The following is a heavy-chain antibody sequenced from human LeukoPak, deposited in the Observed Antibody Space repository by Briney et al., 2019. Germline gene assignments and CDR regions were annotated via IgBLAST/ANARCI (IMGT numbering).Heavy chain of an antibody. CDR1: GYTFTDYY. J-gene: IGHJ5*02. V-gene: IGHV1-2*02. D-gene: IGHD6-6*01. CDR3: ARDVFAEYSTHHKFDP. Sequence: ASVKVSCKASGYTFTDYYMHWVRQAPGQGLEWMGWINPNSGGTNYAQNFQGRVTMARDTSISTAYMEFSRLSSDDTAMYYCARDVFAEYSTHHKFDPWGQGTLVIVSS. CDR2: INPNSGGT.